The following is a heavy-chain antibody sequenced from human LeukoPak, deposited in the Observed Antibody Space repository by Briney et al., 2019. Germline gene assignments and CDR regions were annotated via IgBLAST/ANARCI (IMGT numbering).Heavy chain of an antibody. D-gene: IGHD5-18*01. Sequence: KPSETLSLTCTVSGGSISSYYWSWIRLPPGKGLKWIGYIYYTGATYCNPSLKSRVTISLDTSKNQFSLKLSSVTAADAAVYYCARAGYSYGTGYYFDYWGQGALVTVSS. CDR3: ARAGYSYGTGYYFDY. CDR2: IYYTGAT. V-gene: IGHV4-59*01. J-gene: IGHJ4*02. CDR1: GGSISSYY.